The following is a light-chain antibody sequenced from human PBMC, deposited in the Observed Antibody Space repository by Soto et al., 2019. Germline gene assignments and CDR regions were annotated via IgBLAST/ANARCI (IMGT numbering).Light chain of an antibody. CDR2: KAS. V-gene: IGKV1-5*03. J-gene: IGKJ1*01. Sequence: DIPMTQSPSTLSASVGDRVTITCRASQSISSWLAWYQQKPGKAPKLLIYKASSLESGVPSRFSGSASGTEFTLTISSLQPDDFATYYCQQYNSYRRTFGQGTKVEIK. CDR1: QSISSW. CDR3: QQYNSYRRT.